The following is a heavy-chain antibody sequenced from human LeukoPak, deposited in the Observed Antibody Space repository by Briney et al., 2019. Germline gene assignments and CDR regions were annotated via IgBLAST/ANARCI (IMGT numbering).Heavy chain of an antibody. CDR3: AKVSYYYGSGSPDY. V-gene: IGHV3-23*01. D-gene: IGHD3-10*01. CDR1: GFTFSSYA. J-gene: IGHJ4*02. Sequence: PGGSLRLSCAASGFTFSSYAMSWVRQAPGKGLEWVSAISGSGGSTYYADSVKGRFTISRDNSKNTLYLQMNSLRAEDTAVYYCAKVSYYYGSGSPDYWGQGTLVTVSS. CDR2: ISGSGGST.